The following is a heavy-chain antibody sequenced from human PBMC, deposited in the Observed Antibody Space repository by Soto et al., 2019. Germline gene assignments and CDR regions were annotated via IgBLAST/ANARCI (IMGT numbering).Heavy chain of an antibody. J-gene: IGHJ6*02. V-gene: IGHV3-72*01. CDR1: GFTFSDHY. CDR2: SRNRANSYTT. D-gene: IGHD2-15*01. CDR3: TRDTREDIVFFYYHYGMDV. Sequence: GGSLRLSCAASGFTFSDHYMDWVRQAPGKGLEWVGRSRNRANSYTTEYAASVKGRFTISRDDSKNSLYLQMNSLKTEDTAVYFCTRDTREDIVFFYYHYGMDVWGQGTTVTVSS.